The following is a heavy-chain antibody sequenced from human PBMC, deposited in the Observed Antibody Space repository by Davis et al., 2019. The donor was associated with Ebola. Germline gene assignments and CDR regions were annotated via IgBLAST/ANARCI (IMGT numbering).Heavy chain of an antibody. J-gene: IGHJ6*04. CDR1: GYTFTSYG. Sequence: AASVKVSCKASGYTFTSYGISWVRQAPGQGLEYMGWISAYNGNTNYVQKVQGRVTMTTDTSTSTAYMELRSLRLDDTAVYYCARDGYCTHGVCYRRDDYYYYGMDVWGKGTTVTVSS. CDR3: ARDGYCTHGVCYRRDDYYYYGMDV. CDR2: ISAYNGNT. D-gene: IGHD2-8*01. V-gene: IGHV1-18*04.